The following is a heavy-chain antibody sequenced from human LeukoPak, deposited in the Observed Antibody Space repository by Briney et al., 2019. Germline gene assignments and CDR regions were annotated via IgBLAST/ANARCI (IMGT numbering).Heavy chain of an antibody. CDR3: ARRGRIIVGATTGPSYYYYYMDV. J-gene: IGHJ6*03. Sequence: SETLSLTCTVSGYSISSGYYWGWIRKPPGKGLGGFGEINISESPNYNPSLKSRVTISVDTSKNQFSLKLSSVTAADTAVYYCARRGRIIVGATTGPSYYYYYMDVWGKGTTVTVSS. D-gene: IGHD1-26*01. CDR2: INISESP. CDR1: GYSISSGYY. V-gene: IGHV4-38-2*02.